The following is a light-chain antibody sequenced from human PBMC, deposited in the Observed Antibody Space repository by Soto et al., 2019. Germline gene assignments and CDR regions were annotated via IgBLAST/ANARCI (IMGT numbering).Light chain of an antibody. CDR1: QTISNM. CDR2: AAS. Sequence: IVLTQSPATLSLSPGDKVSLSCRANQTISNMLAWYQQKPGQAPRLLIYAASTRATGVSARLSGSGSGTDFTLTISRLEPEDSAVYYCQQYGSPLTFGGGTKVDIK. J-gene: IGKJ4*01. CDR3: QQYGSPLT. V-gene: IGKV3-20*01.